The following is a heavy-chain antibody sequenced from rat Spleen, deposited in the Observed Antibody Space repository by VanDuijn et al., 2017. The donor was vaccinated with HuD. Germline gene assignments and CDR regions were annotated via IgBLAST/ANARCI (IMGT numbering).Heavy chain of an antibody. CDR1: GYSITSSYR. D-gene: IGHD1-2*01. CDR3: ARWGAAISTPYYVMDA. Sequence: EVQLQESGPGLVKPSQSLSLTCSVTGYSITSSYRWNWIRKFPGNKLEWMGYINGAGSTNYNPSLKSRISITRDTSKNQVFLQVNSVTTEDTATYYCARWGAAISTPYYVMDAWGQGASVTVSS. V-gene: IGHV3-3*01. J-gene: IGHJ4*01. CDR2: INGAGST.